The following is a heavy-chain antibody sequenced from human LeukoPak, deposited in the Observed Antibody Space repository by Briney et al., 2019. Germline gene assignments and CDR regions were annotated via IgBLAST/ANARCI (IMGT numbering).Heavy chain of an antibody. CDR2: ISGSGGST. J-gene: IGHJ4*02. CDR1: GFTFSSYA. D-gene: IGHD2-15*01. CDR3: AKQLGYCSDGSCYFPY. V-gene: IGHV3-23*01. Sequence: GGSLRLSCAASGFTFSSYAMSWVRQAPGKGLEWVSAISGSGGSTYYADSVQGRFTISRDNSRSTLCLQMNSLRAEDTAVYYCAKQLGYCSDGSCYFPYWGQGTLVTVSS.